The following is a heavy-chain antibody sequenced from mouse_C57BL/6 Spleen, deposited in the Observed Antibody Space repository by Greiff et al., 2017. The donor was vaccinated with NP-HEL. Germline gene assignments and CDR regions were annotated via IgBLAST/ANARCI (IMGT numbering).Heavy chain of an antibody. Sequence: EVQLQQSGPELVKPGASVKISCKASGYTFTDYYMNWVKQSPGKSLEWIGDINPNNGGTSYNQKFKGKATLTVDKSSSTAYMELRSLTSEDSAVYYCARSRDYDVPWFAYWGQGTLVSVSA. CDR1: GYTFTDYY. D-gene: IGHD2-4*01. V-gene: IGHV1-26*01. CDR3: ARSRDYDVPWFAY. CDR2: INPNNGGT. J-gene: IGHJ3*01.